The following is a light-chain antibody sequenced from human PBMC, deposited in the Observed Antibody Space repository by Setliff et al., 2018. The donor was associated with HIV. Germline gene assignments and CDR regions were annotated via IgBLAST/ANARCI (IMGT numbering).Light chain of an antibody. J-gene: IGLJ1*01. CDR3: CSYSGRFTWV. V-gene: IGLV2-11*01. CDR1: SSDVGGFNY. Sequence: QSALTQPRSVSGSPGQSVTMSCTGTSSDVGGFNYASWYQQYPGKAPRVIIYDVNKRPSGVPDRFSGSKSGNTASLTISGLQAEDEADYYCCSYSGRFTWVFGTGTKVTVL. CDR2: DVN.